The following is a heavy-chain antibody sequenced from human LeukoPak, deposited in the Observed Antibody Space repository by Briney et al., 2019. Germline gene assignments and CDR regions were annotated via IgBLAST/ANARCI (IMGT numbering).Heavy chain of an antibody. CDR2: FHRGRI. CDR3: ARAPSSYESGNGYPNLGWLDP. CDR1: GYPIGLDYY. Sequence: SETLSLTCKVSGYPIGLDYYWVWVRQAPGRGLQWIGGFHRGRIQYNSALKSRVTISIDSSKNQFSLRMWPVTAADAAFYFCARAPSSYESGNGYPNLGWLDPWGQGALVTVSS. V-gene: IGHV4-38-2*02. J-gene: IGHJ5*02. D-gene: IGHD5-24*01.